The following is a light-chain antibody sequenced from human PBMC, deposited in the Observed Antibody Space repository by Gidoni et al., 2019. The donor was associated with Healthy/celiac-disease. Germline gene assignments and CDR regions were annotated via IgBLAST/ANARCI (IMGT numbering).Light chain of an antibody. V-gene: IGKV3-11*01. CDR2: DAS. CDR1: QSVSSY. J-gene: IGKJ5*01. CDR3: QQRSNWPPQIT. Sequence: DIVLTQSPATLSLSPGERATLSCRASQSVSSYLAWYQQKPGQAPRLRIYDASNRATGIPARFSGSGSGTDFTRTISSLEPEDFAVYYCQQRSNWPPQITFGQGTRLGIK.